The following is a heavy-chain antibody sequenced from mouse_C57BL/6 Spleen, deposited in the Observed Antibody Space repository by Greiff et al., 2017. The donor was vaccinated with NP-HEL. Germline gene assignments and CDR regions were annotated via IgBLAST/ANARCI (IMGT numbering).Heavy chain of an antibody. D-gene: IGHD1-1*01. Sequence: QVQLQQSGAELVKPGASVKLSCKASGYTFTSYWMHWVKQRPGQGLEWIGMIHPNSGSTNYNEKFKSKATLTVDKSSSTAYMQLSSLTSEDSAVYYGARDYGSSFFAYWGQGTLVTVSA. V-gene: IGHV1-64*01. CDR3: ARDYGSSFFAY. CDR1: GYTFTSYW. J-gene: IGHJ3*01. CDR2: IHPNSGST.